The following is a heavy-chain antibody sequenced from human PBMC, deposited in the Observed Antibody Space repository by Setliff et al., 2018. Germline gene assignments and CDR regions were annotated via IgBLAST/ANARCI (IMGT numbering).Heavy chain of an antibody. CDR2: IYHSGST. J-gene: IGHJ4*02. D-gene: IGHD3-22*01. Sequence: PSETLSLTCTVSGYSISSGYYWGWIRQPPGKGLEWIGSIYHSGSTYYNPSLKSRVTISVDTSKNQFSLKLSSVTAADTAVYYCLRYSYYYDNLGTLDYWGQGTLVTVSS. CDR1: GYSISSGYY. V-gene: IGHV4-38-2*02. CDR3: LRYSYYYDNLGTLDY.